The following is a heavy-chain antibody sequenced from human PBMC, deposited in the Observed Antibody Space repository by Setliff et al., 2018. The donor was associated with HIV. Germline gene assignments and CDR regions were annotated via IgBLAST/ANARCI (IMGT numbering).Heavy chain of an antibody. J-gene: IGHJ3*02. V-gene: IGHV1-2*06. Sequence: ASVKVSCKASGYTFTGYYIHWVRQAPGQGLEWMGRIIPSSGGTNYAQKFQGRVTMTRDTSISTAYMELSRLRSDDTAVYYCASKVYCANGVCLDAFDIWGQGTMVTVSS. CDR1: GYTFTGYY. CDR3: ASKVYCANGVCLDAFDI. D-gene: IGHD2-8*01. CDR2: IIPSSGGT.